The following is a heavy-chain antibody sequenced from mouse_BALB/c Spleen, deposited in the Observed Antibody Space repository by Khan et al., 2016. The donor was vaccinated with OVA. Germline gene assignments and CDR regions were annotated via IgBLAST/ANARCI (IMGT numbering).Heavy chain of an antibody. J-gene: IGHJ4*01. D-gene: IGHD1-1*01. CDR2: IAPGIGSS. Sequence: DLVKPGASVKLSCKASGYTFTSYWINWIKQRPGQGLEWIGRIAPGIGSSYYNGMFKGKATLTVDTSSSTAYIQLSSLSSEDSAVYFCARENYYGSSRYAMDYWGQGTSVTVSS. CDR3: ARENYYGSSRYAMDY. CDR1: GYTFTSYW. V-gene: IGHV1S41*01.